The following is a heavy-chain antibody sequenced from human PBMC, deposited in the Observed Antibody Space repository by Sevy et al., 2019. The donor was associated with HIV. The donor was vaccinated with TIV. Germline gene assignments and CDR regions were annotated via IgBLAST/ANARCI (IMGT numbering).Heavy chain of an antibody. CDR1: GFTFSSYS. CDR3: ARATYYYASGVFKDIDY. V-gene: IGHV3-21*03. CDR2: ISSSSTYI. J-gene: IGHJ4*02. D-gene: IGHD3-10*01. Sequence: LGGSLRLSCAASGFTFSSYSIYWVRQAPGKGLEWVSSISSSSTYIYYADSLRGRFTISRDDAKNSVFLQMNSLRAEDTAVYYCARATYYYASGVFKDIDYWGQGTLVTVSS.